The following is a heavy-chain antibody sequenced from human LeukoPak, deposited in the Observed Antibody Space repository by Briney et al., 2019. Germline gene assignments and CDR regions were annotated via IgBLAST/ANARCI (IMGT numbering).Heavy chain of an antibody. CDR3: ARTRGGTRYSSSPPCDY. D-gene: IGHD6-13*01. V-gene: IGHV4-34*01. CDR1: GGSFSGYY. J-gene: IGHJ4*02. Sequence: SETLSLTCAVYGGSFSGYYWSWIRQPPGKGLEWIGEINHSGSTNYNPSLKSRVTISEDTSKNQFSLKLSSVTAADTAVYYCARTRGGTRYSSSPPCDYWGQGTLVTVSS. CDR2: INHSGST.